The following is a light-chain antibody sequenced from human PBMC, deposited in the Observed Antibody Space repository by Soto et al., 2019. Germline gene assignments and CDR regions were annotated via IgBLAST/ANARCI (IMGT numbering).Light chain of an antibody. CDR1: SSDVGGYNY. CDR3: CSYTSDLTPYV. J-gene: IGLJ1*01. Sequence: QSVLTQPASVSGSPGQSITISCTGTSSDVGGYNYVSWYQQHPGKAPKLMIYEVSNRPSGVSNRFSGSKSDNTASLTISGLQAEDEADYYCCSYTSDLTPYVFGTGTKVTVL. CDR2: EVS. V-gene: IGLV2-14*01.